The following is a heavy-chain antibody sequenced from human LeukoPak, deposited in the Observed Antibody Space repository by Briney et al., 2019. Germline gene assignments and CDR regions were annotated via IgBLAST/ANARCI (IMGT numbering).Heavy chain of an antibody. CDR2: IYYSGSA. Sequence: SETLSLTCTVSGGSISSYYWSWIRQPPGKGLEWIGYIYYSGSANYNPSLKSRVTISVDTSKNQFSLKLSSVTAADTAVYYCARALGPLTMVRGVITYYGMDVWGQGTTVTVSS. V-gene: IGHV4-59*01. D-gene: IGHD3-10*01. J-gene: IGHJ6*02. CDR3: ARALGPLTMVRGVITYYGMDV. CDR1: GGSISSYY.